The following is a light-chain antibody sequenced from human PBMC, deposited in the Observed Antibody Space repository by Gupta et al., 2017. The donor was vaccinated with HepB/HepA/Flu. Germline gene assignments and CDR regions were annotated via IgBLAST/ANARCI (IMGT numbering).Light chain of an antibody. Sequence: EIVLTQPPPTLSVSPGESATLSCRASQNVNTNLAWYQQKPGQTPRLLFYGASTRATGIPARFSGSGSGTEFTLTISSLQSEDFAVYYCQQYNDWFPLTFGGGTKVEIK. CDR2: GAS. J-gene: IGKJ4*01. CDR3: QQYNDWFPLT. CDR1: QNVNTN. V-gene: IGKV3-15*01.